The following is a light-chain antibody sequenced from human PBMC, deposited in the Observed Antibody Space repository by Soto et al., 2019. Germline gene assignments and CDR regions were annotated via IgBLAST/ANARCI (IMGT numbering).Light chain of an antibody. J-gene: IGLJ1*01. CDR2: HVT. CDR1: SSDVAGYNY. V-gene: IGLV2-14*03. CDR3: SSYTSSSTYV. Sequence: QSALTQPASVSGSPGQWITISCTGSSSDVAGYNYVSWYQHLPGKAPKLMIYHVTNRPSGISNRFSGSKSGNTASLTISGLQAEDEADYYCSSYTSSSTYVFGTGTKLTVL.